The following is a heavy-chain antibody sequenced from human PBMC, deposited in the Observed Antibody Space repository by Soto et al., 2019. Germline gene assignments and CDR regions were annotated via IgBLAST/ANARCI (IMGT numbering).Heavy chain of an antibody. Sequence: SETLSLTCAVSGGSISSSNWWSWVRQPPGKGLEWIGEIYHSGSTNYNPSLKSRVTISVDKSKNQFSLKLSSVTAADTAVYYCARERIDGDDYYYGMDVWGQGTTVTVSS. CDR1: GGSISSSNW. CDR3: ARERIDGDDYYYGMDV. V-gene: IGHV4-4*02. J-gene: IGHJ6*02. CDR2: IYHSGST. D-gene: IGHD3-10*01.